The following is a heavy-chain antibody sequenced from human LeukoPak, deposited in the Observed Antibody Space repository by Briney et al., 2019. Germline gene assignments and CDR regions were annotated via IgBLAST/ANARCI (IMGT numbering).Heavy chain of an antibody. D-gene: IGHD3-22*01. CDR1: GFTVSSNY. CDR3: ARARYYYDSSGYCDY. V-gene: IGHV3-53*05. CDR2: IYSGGST. Sequence: GGSLRLSCAASGFTVSSNYMSWVRQAPGKGLEWVSVIYSGGSTYYADSVKGRFTISRDNSKNTLYLQMNGLRSEDTAVYYCARARYYYDSSGYCDYWGQGTLVTVSS. J-gene: IGHJ4*02.